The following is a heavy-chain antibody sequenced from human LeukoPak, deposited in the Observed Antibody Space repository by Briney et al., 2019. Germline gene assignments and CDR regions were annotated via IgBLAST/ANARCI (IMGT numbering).Heavy chain of an antibody. CDR2: ISAYNGNT. V-gene: IGHV1-18*04. J-gene: IGHJ4*02. Sequence: ASVKVSCKASGYTFTSYGITWVRQAPGQGLEWMGWISAYNGNTNYAQKFQGRVTITADKSTSTAYMELSSLRSEDTAVYYCAFASRIVVVTATQNFDYWGQGTLVTVSS. CDR1: GYTFTSYG. D-gene: IGHD2-21*02. CDR3: AFASRIVVVTATQNFDY.